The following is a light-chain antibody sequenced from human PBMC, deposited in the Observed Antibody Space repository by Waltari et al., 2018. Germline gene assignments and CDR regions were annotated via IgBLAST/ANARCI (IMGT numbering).Light chain of an antibody. J-gene: IGKJ2*01. CDR3: QQRSSWPYT. CDR1: QTVGTY. Sequence: EIVLTQSPATLSLSPGERATLFCRASQTVGTYLAWYQQKPGQPPRLLIFDASSMSTGIPAEVRGSGSGTDFTLTVSNLEPEDFAVYCCQQRSSWPYTFGQGTRLEI. V-gene: IGKV3-11*01. CDR2: DAS.